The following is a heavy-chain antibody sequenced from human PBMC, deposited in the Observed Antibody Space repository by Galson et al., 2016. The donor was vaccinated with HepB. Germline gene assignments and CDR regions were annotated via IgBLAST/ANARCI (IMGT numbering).Heavy chain of an antibody. CDR3: AKNLYNCSGPHYYGMDV. D-gene: IGHD1-1*01. Sequence: SETLSLTCTVSGGSISSYYWSWVRQTPGKGLEWIGYMSYRGNINYNPSLKSRITISVDTSKNQFFLTLSSVTAADTAVYYCAKNLYNCSGPHYYGMDVWGQGTTVTVSS. CDR1: GGSISSYY. V-gene: IGHV4-59*01. CDR2: MSYRGNI. J-gene: IGHJ6*02.